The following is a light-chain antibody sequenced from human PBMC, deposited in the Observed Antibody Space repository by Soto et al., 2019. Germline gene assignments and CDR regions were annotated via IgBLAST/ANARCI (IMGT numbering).Light chain of an antibody. J-gene: IGKJ1*01. CDR1: QSISIY. Sequence: EIVLTQSPATLSLSPGERATLSCRTSQSISIYLAWYQQKPGQAPRLLIYDASKRATGIPARFSGSGSGTDFTLTISSLEPEDFAGYFCQQHSNWPPAFGQGTKVEIK. V-gene: IGKV3-11*01. CDR2: DAS. CDR3: QQHSNWPPA.